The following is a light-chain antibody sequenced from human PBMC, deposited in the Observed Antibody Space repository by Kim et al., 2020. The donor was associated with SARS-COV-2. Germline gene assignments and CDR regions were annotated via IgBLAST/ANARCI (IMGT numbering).Light chain of an antibody. CDR2: QDA. CDR1: KVGDKY. CDR3: QAWDNSVTPVV. V-gene: IGLV3-1*01. Sequence: SYELTQPPSVSVSPGQTASITCSGDKVGDKYTCWYQQKPGQSPVLVIYQDAKRPSGIPERFSGSNSGDTATLTISETQTVDEADYYCQAWDNSVTPVVFGGVTKLTVL. J-gene: IGLJ2*01.